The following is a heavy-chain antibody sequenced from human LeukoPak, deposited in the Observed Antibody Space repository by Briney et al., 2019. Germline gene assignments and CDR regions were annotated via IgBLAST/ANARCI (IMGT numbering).Heavy chain of an antibody. CDR2: IYHSGST. Sequence: SQTLSLTCAVSGGSISSGGYSWSWIRQPPGKGLEWIGYIYHSGSTYYNPTLKSRVTISVDRSKNQFSLKLSSVTAADTAVYYCARAQADYYDSTETYYFDYWGQGTLVTVSS. CDR3: ARAQADYYDSTETYYFDY. D-gene: IGHD3-22*01. CDR1: GGSISSGGYS. V-gene: IGHV4-30-2*01. J-gene: IGHJ4*02.